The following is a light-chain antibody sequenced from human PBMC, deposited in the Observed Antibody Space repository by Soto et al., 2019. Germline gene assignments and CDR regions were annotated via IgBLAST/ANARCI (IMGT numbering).Light chain of an antibody. CDR1: QSVSTN. J-gene: IGKJ1*01. V-gene: IGKV3-15*01. CDR2: FAS. Sequence: VMTQSPATLSVSPGERAALSCRASQSVSTNLAWYQQKSGQPPRLLIYFASTRATAVPARFTAGGSGTEFTLTISSLQSDDLAVYYGQQYDKWPRTFGQGTKVEIK. CDR3: QQYDKWPRT.